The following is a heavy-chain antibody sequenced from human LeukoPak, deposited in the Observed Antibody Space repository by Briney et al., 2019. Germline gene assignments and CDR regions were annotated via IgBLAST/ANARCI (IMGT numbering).Heavy chain of an antibody. V-gene: IGHV3-33*01. J-gene: IGHJ4*02. CDR2: IWYDGSNK. CDR3: ASSDEEQYQLLPLGY. Sequence: GGSLRLSCAASGFTFSSYGMHWDRQAPGKGLEWVAVIWYDGSNKYYADSVKGRFTISRDNSKNTLYLQMNSLRAEDTAVYYCASSDEEQYQLLPLGYWGQGTLVTVSS. D-gene: IGHD2-2*01. CDR1: GFTFSSYG.